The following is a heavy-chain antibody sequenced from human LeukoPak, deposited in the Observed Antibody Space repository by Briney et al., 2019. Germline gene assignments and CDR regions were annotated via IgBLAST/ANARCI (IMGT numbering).Heavy chain of an antibody. CDR3: AKAYYYDSGGYVAFDI. J-gene: IGHJ3*02. CDR1: GFTFSSYA. Sequence: GGSLRLSCAASGFTFSSYAMSWVRQAPEKGLGWVSAISGSGGYTYYADSVKGRFTISRDNSKNTLYLQMNSLRAEDTAVYYCAKAYYYDSGGYVAFDIWGQGTMVTVSS. CDR2: ISGSGGYT. D-gene: IGHD3-22*01. V-gene: IGHV3-23*01.